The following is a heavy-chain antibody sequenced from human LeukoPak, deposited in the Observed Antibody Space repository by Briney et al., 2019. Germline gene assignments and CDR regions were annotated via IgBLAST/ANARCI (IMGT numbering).Heavy chain of an antibody. J-gene: IGHJ5*02. D-gene: IGHD3-10*01. V-gene: IGHV3-48*01. Sequence: PGGSLRLSCAASGFTFSSYSMNWVRQAPGKGLEWVSYISSSSSTIYYADSVKGRFTISRDNAKNSLYLQMNSLRAEDTAVYYCARDREKFGFDLWGQGTLVTVSS. CDR1: GFTFSSYS. CDR2: ISSSSSTI. CDR3: ARDREKFGFDL.